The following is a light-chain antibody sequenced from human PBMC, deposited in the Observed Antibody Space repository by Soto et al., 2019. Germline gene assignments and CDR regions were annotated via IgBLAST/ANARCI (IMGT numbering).Light chain of an antibody. Sequence: EIVLTQSPATLSLSPGERATLSCRASQSVSRYLAWYQQKPGQAPRLLIFGASTRATSIPARFTGSRSGTEFTLTISSLQSEDFAVYYCQQYNTWPRTFGQGTKVDIK. CDR3: QQYNTWPRT. J-gene: IGKJ1*01. CDR1: QSVSRY. V-gene: IGKV3-15*01. CDR2: GAS.